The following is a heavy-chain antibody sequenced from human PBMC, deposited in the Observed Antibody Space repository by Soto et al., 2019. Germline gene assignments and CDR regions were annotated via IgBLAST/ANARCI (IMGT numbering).Heavy chain of an antibody. CDR3: ARAQSSDYDFWSGYYTGAFDI. V-gene: IGHV4-34*01. D-gene: IGHD3-3*01. J-gene: IGHJ3*02. Sequence: QVQLQQWGAGLLKPSETLSLTCAVYGRSFSGYYWSWIRQPPGKGLEWIGEINHSGSTNYNPSLKSRVTIAVDTSKNKFSLKLSSVTAADTAVYYCARAQSSDYDFWSGYYTGAFDIWGQGTMVTVSS. CDR1: GRSFSGYY. CDR2: INHSGST.